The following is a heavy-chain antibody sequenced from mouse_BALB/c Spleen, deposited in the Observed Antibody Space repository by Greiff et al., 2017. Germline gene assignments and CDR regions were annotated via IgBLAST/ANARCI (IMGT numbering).Heavy chain of an antibody. CDR1: GYSITSDYA. V-gene: IGHV3-2*02. D-gene: IGHD2-4*01. CDR2: ISYSGST. Sequence: EVQLQQSGPGLVKPSQSLSLTCTVTGYSITSDYAWNWIRQFPGNKLEWVGYISYSGSTSYNPSLKSRISITRDTSKNQFFLQLNSVTTEDTATYYCARDYDYGEWFAYWGQGTLVTVSA. J-gene: IGHJ3*01. CDR3: ARDYDYGEWFAY.